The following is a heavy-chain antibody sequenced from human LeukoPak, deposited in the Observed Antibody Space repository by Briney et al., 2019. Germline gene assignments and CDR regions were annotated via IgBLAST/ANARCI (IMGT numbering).Heavy chain of an antibody. D-gene: IGHD5-18*01. CDR2: ISSRGSTI. Sequence: GGSLRLSGAASGFTFSSFEMNWVRQAPGKGLEWGSYISSRGSTIYYADSVKGRFTISRDNAKNSLYLQTSSLRAEATAVYYCARDRSYASFNYWGQGTLVTVSS. CDR3: ARDRSYASFNY. CDR1: GFTFSSFE. J-gene: IGHJ4*02. V-gene: IGHV3-48*03.